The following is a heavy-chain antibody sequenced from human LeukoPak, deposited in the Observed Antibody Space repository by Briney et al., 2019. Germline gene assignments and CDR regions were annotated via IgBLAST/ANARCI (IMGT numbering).Heavy chain of an antibody. CDR1: GGTFSSYT. Sequence: SVKVSCKASGGTFSSYTISWVRQAPGQGLEWMGRIIPILGIANYAQKFQGRVTITADKSTSTAYMELSSLRSEDTAVYYCARGPPVAVAGMGRDYFDYWGQGTLVTVSS. V-gene: IGHV1-69*02. CDR3: ARGPPVAVAGMGRDYFDY. CDR2: IIPILGIA. D-gene: IGHD6-19*01. J-gene: IGHJ4*02.